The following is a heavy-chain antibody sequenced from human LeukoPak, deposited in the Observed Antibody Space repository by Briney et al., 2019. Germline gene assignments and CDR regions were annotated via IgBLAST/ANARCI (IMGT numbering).Heavy chain of an antibody. CDR2: IYYSGST. CDR1: GGSISSSSYY. Sequence: PSETLSLTCTVSGGSISSSSYYWGWIRQPPGKGLEWIGSIYYSGSTYYNPSLKSRVTISVDTSKNQFSLKLSSVTAADTALYYCARVDYDILTGSGKDAFDFWGQGTMVTISS. V-gene: IGHV4-39*01. CDR3: ARVDYDILTGSGKDAFDF. D-gene: IGHD3-9*01. J-gene: IGHJ3*01.